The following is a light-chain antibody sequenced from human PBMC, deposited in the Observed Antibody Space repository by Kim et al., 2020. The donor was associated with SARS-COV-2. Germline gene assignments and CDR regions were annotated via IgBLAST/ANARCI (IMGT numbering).Light chain of an antibody. V-gene: IGLV3-1*01. J-gene: IGLJ2*01. CDR2: EDT. Sequence: SYELTQPPSVSVSPGQTVSITCSGDKLGDKYACWYQQKPGQSPVMVIYEDTKRPSGITERFSGSNSGNTATLTISGTQATDEADYYCQAWDSSIVVFGGG. CDR1: KLGDKY. CDR3: QAWDSSIVV.